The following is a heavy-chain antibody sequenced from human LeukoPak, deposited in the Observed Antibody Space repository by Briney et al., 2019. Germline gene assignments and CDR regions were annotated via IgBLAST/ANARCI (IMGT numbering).Heavy chain of an antibody. CDR3: AGSSSSWYQVY. Sequence: PSETLSLTCTVSGGSISSSGYYWGWIRQPPGKGLEWIGSIYYSGSTYYNPSLKSRVTISVDTSKNQFSLKLSSVTAADTAVYYCAGSSSSWYQVYWGQGTLVTVSS. J-gene: IGHJ4*02. D-gene: IGHD6-13*01. CDR1: GGSISSSGYY. V-gene: IGHV4-39*01. CDR2: IYYSGST.